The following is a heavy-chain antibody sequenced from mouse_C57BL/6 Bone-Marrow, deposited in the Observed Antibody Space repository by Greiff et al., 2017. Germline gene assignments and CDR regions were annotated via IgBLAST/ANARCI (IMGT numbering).Heavy chain of an antibody. CDR1: GFTFSSYG. CDR2: ISSGGSYT. V-gene: IGHV5-6*02. Sequence: EVMLVESGGDLVKPGGSLKLSCAASGFTFSSYGMSWVRQTPDKRLEWVATISSGGSYTYYPDSVKGRFTISRDNANNTPYLQMSSLKSETTTMYYWARRDCYGSSYSDYWGQGTTLTVSS. D-gene: IGHD1-1*01. CDR3: ARRDCYGSSYSDY. J-gene: IGHJ2*01.